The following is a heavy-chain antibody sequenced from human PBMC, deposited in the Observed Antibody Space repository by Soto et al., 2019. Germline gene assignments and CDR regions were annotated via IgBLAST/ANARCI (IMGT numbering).Heavy chain of an antibody. D-gene: IGHD3-16*01. J-gene: IGHJ4*02. CDR1: GFTFSINA. Sequence: EVQLLESGGGLVQPGGSLRLSCAASGFTFSINAMSWVRQAPGKGLEWVSAIRGSAGSTYYADSVKGRFTISSDNGNNILSLQMNSLRAVDTALYYCANTLWGVMIDVDYGGQGTVVTVSS. CDR3: ANTLWGVMIDVDY. V-gene: IGHV3-23*01. CDR2: IRGSAGST.